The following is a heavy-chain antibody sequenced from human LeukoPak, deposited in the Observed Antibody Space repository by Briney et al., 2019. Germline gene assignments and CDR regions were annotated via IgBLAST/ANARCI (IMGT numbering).Heavy chain of an antibody. CDR1: GFTFSSYA. Sequence: GRSLRLSCAASGFTFSSYAMHWVRQAPGEGLEWVAVISYDGSNKYYADSVKGRFTISRDNSKNTLYLQMNSLRAEDTAVYYCARDTFGDYDYWGQGTLVTVSS. V-gene: IGHV3-30-3*01. J-gene: IGHJ4*02. D-gene: IGHD3-16*01. CDR2: ISYDGSNK. CDR3: ARDTFGDYDY.